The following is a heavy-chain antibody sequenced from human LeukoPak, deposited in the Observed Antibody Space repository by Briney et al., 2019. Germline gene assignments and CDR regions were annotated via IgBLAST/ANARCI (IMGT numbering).Heavy chain of an antibody. V-gene: IGHV3-48*03. J-gene: IGHJ4*02. CDR3: ARRYGDYLSHFEY. Sequence: AEGSLRLSCAASGFTFSSYEKNWVRQAPGKGLEWFSYISSSGSIIYYADSAKGRFTISRDNAKNSLYLQMNSLRAEDTAVYYCARRYGDYLSHFEYWGQGTLVTVSS. CDR1: GFTFSSYE. CDR2: ISSSGSII. D-gene: IGHD4-17*01.